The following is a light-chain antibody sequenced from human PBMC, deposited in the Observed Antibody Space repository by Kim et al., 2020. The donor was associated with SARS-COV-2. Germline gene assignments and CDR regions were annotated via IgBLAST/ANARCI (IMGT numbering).Light chain of an antibody. V-gene: IGKV1-33*01. Sequence: VSVGDRVTITCQASQDVDKYLNWYQQKPGKAPRVLIYDTSNLETGVPSRFSGKRSGTHFTLSISNIQPEDIATYYCQQYDDNPITFGQGTRLEIK. CDR2: DTS. J-gene: IGKJ5*01. CDR1: QDVDKY. CDR3: QQYDDNPIT.